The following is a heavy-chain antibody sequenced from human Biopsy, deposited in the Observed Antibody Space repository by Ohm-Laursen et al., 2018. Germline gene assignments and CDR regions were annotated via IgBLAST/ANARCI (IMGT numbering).Heavy chain of an antibody. J-gene: IGHJ4*02. CDR3: ALAAVQTVTHFDY. Sequence: SLRLSCTASGFTFSSNVMSWVRQAPGRGLEWVSTINHSGRDTYYADSVKGRFTISRDNSKNTLYLQMNSLRADDTAVYYCALAAVQTVTHFDYWGQGTLVTVSS. V-gene: IGHV3-23*01. D-gene: IGHD4-17*01. CDR2: INHSGRDT. CDR1: GFTFSSNV.